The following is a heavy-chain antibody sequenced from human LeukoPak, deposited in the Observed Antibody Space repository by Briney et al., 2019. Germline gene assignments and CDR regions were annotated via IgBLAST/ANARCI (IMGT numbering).Heavy chain of an antibody. CDR1: GFTFSSYS. Sequence: GRSLRLSCAASGFTFSSYSMNWVRQAPGKGLEWLSYISSSGNTMYYTDSVKGRFTISRDNDKNSVYLQMNSLRAEDTGVYYCARGLAVSSNYWGQGTLVTVSS. CDR2: ISSSGNTM. CDR3: ARGLAVSSNY. V-gene: IGHV3-48*04. D-gene: IGHD6-19*01. J-gene: IGHJ4*02.